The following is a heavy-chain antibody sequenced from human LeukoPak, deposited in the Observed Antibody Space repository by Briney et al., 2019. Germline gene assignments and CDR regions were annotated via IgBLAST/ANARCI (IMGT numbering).Heavy chain of an antibody. CDR2: IYYSGNA. CDR3: ASVRRGFGEFSKYYSYYYMDV. D-gene: IGHD3-10*01. V-gene: IGHV4-39*01. CDR1: GGSISSSTYY. J-gene: IGHJ6*03. Sequence: SETLSLTCTVSGGSISSSTYYRGWIRQPPGKGLEWIGNIYYSGNAYHNPSLKSRVTISVDTSKNQFSLRLSSVTAADTAVYYCASVRRGFGEFSKYYSYYYMDVWGKGTTVTISS.